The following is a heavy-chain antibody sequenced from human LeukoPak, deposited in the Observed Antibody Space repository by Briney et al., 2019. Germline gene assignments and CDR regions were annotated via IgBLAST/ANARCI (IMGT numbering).Heavy chain of an antibody. CDR2: INHSGST. Sequence: SETLSLTCAVYGGSFSGYYWSWIRQPPGKGLEWIGEINHSGSTNYNPSLKSRVTISVDTSKNQFSLKPSPVTAADTAVYYCARADILTGYYKDYWGQGTLVTVSS. D-gene: IGHD3-9*01. CDR3: ARADILTGYYKDY. J-gene: IGHJ4*02. V-gene: IGHV4-34*01. CDR1: GGSFSGYY.